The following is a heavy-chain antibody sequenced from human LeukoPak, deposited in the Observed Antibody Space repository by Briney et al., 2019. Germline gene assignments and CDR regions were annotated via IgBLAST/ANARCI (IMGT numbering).Heavy chain of an antibody. D-gene: IGHD3-3*01. CDR3: ARTTYYDFWSGYGNYYYYMDV. CDR1: GYTFTSYG. CDR2: ISAYNGNT. J-gene: IGHJ6*03. V-gene: IGHV1-18*01. Sequence: ASVKVSCKASGYTFTSYGISWVRQAPGQGLEWMGWISAYNGNTNYAQKLQGRVTMTTDTSTSTAYMELRSLRSDDTAVYYCARTTYYDFWSGYGNYYYYMDVWGKGTTVTVSS.